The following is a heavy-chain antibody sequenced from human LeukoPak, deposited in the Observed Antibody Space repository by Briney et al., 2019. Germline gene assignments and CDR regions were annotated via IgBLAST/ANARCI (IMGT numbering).Heavy chain of an antibody. J-gene: IGHJ4*02. Sequence: SGTLSLTCTVSGGSISSSNYYWGWIRQPPGKGLEWIGSIYYSGSTYYNPSLKSRVTISVDTSKNQFPLKLSSVTAEDTAVYYCARAGNIRFDYWGQGTLVTVSS. CDR2: IYYSGST. CDR1: GGSISSSNYY. D-gene: IGHD2/OR15-2a*01. CDR3: ARAGNIRFDY. V-gene: IGHV4-39*06.